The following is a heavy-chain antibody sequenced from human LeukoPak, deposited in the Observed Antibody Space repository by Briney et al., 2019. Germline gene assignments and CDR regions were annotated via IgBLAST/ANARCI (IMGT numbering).Heavy chain of an antibody. CDR3: ARGRPGTAGAGTYDF. CDR1: GYTFTTSD. J-gene: IGHJ4*02. CDR2: MNTNSGKT. D-gene: IGHD6-13*01. V-gene: IGHV1-8*01. Sequence: ASVKVSCTASGYTFTTSDINWVRQATGQGLEWMGWMNTNSGKTGSAQKFQGRLTMTKNTSTSTAYMEVTGLKFEDTAIYYCARGRPGTAGAGTYDFWGQGTLITVSS.